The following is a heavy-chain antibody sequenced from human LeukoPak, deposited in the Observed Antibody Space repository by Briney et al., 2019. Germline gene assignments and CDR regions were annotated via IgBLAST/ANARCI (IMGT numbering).Heavy chain of an antibody. V-gene: IGHV4-34*01. D-gene: IGHD1-26*01. CDR3: ARSPRLGRYGYGPWELPVSYFDY. Sequence: KASETLSLTCAVYGGSFSGYYWSWIRQPPGKGLEWIGEINHSGSTNYNPSLKSRVTISVDTSKNQFSLKLSSVTAADTAVYYCARSPRLGRYGYGPWELPVSYFDYWGQGTLVTVSS. CDR1: GGSFSGYY. CDR2: INHSGST. J-gene: IGHJ4*02.